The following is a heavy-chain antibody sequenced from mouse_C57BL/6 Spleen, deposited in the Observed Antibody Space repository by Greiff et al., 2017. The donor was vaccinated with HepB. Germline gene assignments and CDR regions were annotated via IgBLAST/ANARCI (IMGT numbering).Heavy chain of an antibody. D-gene: IGHD2-3*01. CDR3: ARGYYDGYWGNYFDY. J-gene: IGHJ2*01. Sequence: QVQLQQPGAELVKPGASVKLSCKASGYTFTSYWMHWVKQRPGQGLEWIGMIHPNSGSTNYNEKFKSKATLTVDKSSSTAYMQLSSLTSEDSAVYYGARGYYDGYWGNYFDYWGQGTTLTVSS. CDR2: IHPNSGST. V-gene: IGHV1-64*01. CDR1: GYTFTSYW.